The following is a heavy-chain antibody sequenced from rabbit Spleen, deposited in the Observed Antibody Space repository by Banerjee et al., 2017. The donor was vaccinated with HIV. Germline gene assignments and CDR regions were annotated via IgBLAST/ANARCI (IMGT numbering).Heavy chain of an antibody. CDR2: INTATGKP. V-gene: IGHV1S45*01. D-gene: IGHD4-1*01. CDR1: GFSFSDRDV. Sequence: QEQLEESGGGLVKPEGSLTLTCKASGFSFSDRDVMCWVRQAPGKGLEWIACINTATGKPVYATWSKGRFTISTTSSTTLTLQRTSLTATDTATYFCARGMIDHSSRPYFELWGPGTLVTVS. CDR3: ARGMIDHSSRPYFEL. J-gene: IGHJ4*01.